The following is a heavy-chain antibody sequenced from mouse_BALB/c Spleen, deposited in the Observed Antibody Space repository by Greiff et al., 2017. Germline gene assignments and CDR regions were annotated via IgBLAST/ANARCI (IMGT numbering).Heavy chain of an antibody. Sequence: DVKLVESGGGLVKPGGSLKLSCAASGFTFSDYYMYWVRQTPEKRLEWVATISDGGSYTYYPDSVKGRFTISRDNAKNTLYLQMSSLKSEDTAMYYCARLITTVVATYYYALDYWGQGTSVTVSS. CDR1: GFTFSDYY. D-gene: IGHD1-1*01. J-gene: IGHJ4*01. CDR2: ISDGGSYT. CDR3: ARLITTVVATYYYALDY. V-gene: IGHV5-4*02.